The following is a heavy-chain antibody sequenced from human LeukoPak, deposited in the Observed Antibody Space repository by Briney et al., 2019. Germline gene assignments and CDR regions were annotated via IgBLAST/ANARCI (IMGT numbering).Heavy chain of an antibody. Sequence: GGSLRLSCTASGFTFGDYAMSWVRQAPGKGLEWVGFIRSKAYGGTTEYAASVKGRFTISRDDSKSIAYLQMNSLKTEDTAVYYCTRDQWRSGSYRSLDYWLQGTLVTVSS. V-gene: IGHV3-49*04. CDR1: GFTFGDYA. CDR3: TRDQWRSGSYRSLDY. J-gene: IGHJ4*02. CDR2: IRSKAYGGTT. D-gene: IGHD1-26*01.